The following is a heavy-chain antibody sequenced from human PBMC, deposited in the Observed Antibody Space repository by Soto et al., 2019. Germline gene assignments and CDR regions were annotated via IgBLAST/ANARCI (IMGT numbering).Heavy chain of an antibody. CDR1: GAYVNTGGYY. D-gene: IGHD1-1*01. J-gene: IGHJ4*02. V-gene: IGHV4-31*03. CDR2: IYHSWDT. CDR3: ARVPGNERLDY. Sequence: QVQLQESGPGLAKPSPTLSLTCTASGAYVNTGGYYWSWVRQYPGKGLLWIGYIYHSWDTYYNPSIKSRLTISVDTSKNHFSLSLSSVTVADTAVYYCARVPGNERLDYWGKGTLVLVSS.